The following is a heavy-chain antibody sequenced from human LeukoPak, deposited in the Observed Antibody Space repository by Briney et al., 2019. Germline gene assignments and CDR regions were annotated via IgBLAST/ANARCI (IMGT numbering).Heavy chain of an antibody. CDR2: IYHSGST. Sequence: SETLSLTCAVSGGSISSSNWWSWVRQPPGKGLEWIGEIYHSGSTNYNPSLKSRVTISVDTSKNQFSLKLSSVTAADTAVYYCARAIVVVPAAPGGYMDVWGKGTTVTISS. CDR3: ARAIVVVPAAPGGYMDV. CDR1: GGSISSSNW. V-gene: IGHV4-4*02. D-gene: IGHD2-2*01. J-gene: IGHJ6*03.